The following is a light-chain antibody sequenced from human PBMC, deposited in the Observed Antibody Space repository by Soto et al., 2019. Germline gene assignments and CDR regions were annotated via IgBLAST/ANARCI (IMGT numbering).Light chain of an antibody. V-gene: IGLV3-1*01. CDR2: QDS. CDR3: QAWDSSTHVV. CDR1: KLGAKY. Sequence: SYELTQPPSVSVSPGQTASITCSGDKLGAKYACWYQQKPGQSPVLVIYQDSKRPSGIPERFSGSNSGNTATLTISGTQAKDEADYYCQAWDSSTHVVFGGGTKVTVL. J-gene: IGLJ2*01.